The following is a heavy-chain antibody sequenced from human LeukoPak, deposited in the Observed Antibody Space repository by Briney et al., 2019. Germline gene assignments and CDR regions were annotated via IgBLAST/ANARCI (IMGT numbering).Heavy chain of an antibody. CDR2: INPNSGGT. V-gene: IGHV1-2*02. CDR3: ALDIVVVPASIADY. D-gene: IGHD2-2*03. J-gene: IGHJ4*02. Sequence: ASVKVSCKASGYSFTDYYMHWVRQAPGQGLEWMGWINPNSGGTNYAQKFQGRVTMTRDTSISTAYMELSRLRSDDTAVYYCALDIVVVPASIADYWGQGTLVTVSS. CDR1: GYSFTDYY.